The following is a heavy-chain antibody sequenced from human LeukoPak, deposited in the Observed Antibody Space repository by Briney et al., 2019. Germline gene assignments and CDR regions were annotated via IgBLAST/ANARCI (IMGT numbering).Heavy chain of an antibody. CDR1: GFTFSSYS. Sequence: GGSLRLSCAASGFTFSSYSTNWVRQAPGKGLEWVSSISSSSSYIYYADSVKGRFTISRDNAKNSLYLQMNSLRAEDTAVYYCARDQYSSGWFDPVDYWGQGTLVTVSS. D-gene: IGHD6-19*01. CDR2: ISSSSSYI. J-gene: IGHJ4*02. CDR3: ARDQYSSGWFDPVDY. V-gene: IGHV3-21*01.